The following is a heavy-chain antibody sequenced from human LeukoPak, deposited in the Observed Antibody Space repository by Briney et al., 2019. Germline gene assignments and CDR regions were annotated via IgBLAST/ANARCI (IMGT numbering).Heavy chain of an antibody. D-gene: IGHD3-10*01. J-gene: IGHJ4*02. CDR3: AQYYASWSRSVVF. CDR2: IGSGGDT. CDR1: GFTFSSYA. V-gene: IGHV3-23*01. Sequence: GGSLRLSCAASGFTFSSYAMTWVRQAPGKGLEWVSDIGSGGDTYYADSVKGRFTISRDISKNTLYLQMNSLRAEDTAVYYCAQYYASWSRSVVFWGQGTLVTVSS.